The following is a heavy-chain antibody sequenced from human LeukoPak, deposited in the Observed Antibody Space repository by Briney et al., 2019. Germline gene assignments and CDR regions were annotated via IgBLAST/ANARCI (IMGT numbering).Heavy chain of an antibody. CDR2: INHSGST. D-gene: IGHD4-11*01. CDR1: GGSFSGYY. CDR3: ASITVENWFDP. Sequence: SETLSLTCAVYGGSFSGYYWSWVRQPPGKGLEWIGEINHSGSTNYNPSLKSRVTISVDTSKNQFSLKLSSVTAADTAVYYCASITVENWFDPWGQGTLVTVSS. J-gene: IGHJ5*02. V-gene: IGHV4-34*01.